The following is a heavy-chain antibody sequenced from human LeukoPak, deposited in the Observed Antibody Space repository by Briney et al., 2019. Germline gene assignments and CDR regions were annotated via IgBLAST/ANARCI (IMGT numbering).Heavy chain of an antibody. CDR3: ASQPYDSSGYYPY. CDR1: GFTFSSYS. D-gene: IGHD3-22*01. V-gene: IGHV3-21*01. CDR2: ISSSSSYI. Sequence: PGGSLRLSCAASGFTFSSYSMNWVRQAPGKGLEWVSSISSSSSYIYYADSVKGRFTISRDNAKNSLYLQMNSLRAEDTAVYYCASQPYDSSGYYPYWGQGTLVTVSS. J-gene: IGHJ4*02.